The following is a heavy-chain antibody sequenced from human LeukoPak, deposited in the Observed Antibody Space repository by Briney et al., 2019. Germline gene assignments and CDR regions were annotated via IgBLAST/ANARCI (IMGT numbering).Heavy chain of an antibody. D-gene: IGHD6-13*01. V-gene: IGHV4-4*02. CDR3: GGQQLNAFDI. CDR2: IYHSGST. CDR1: GGSISSSNW. Sequence: SETLSLTYAVSGGSISSSNWWSWVHQPPGKGLEWIGEIYHSGSTNYNPSLKSRVTISVDKSKNQFSLKLSSVTAADTAVYYCGGQQLNAFDIWGQGTMVTVSS. J-gene: IGHJ3*02.